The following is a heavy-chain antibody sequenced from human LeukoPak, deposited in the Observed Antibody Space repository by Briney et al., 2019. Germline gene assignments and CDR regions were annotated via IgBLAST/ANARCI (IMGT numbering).Heavy chain of an antibody. CDR2: IKYGGSEK. D-gene: IGHD5-18*01. CDR1: GFTFSSYA. Sequence: GGSLRLSCATSGFTFSSYAMSWVRQAPGKGLEWVANIKYGGSEKYYADSAKGRFTISRDNAKNSLYLQMNSLRAEDTAVYFCARAEGYSYAFYFVYWGQGTLVTVSS. V-gene: IGHV3-7*04. J-gene: IGHJ4*02. CDR3: ARAEGYSYAFYFVY.